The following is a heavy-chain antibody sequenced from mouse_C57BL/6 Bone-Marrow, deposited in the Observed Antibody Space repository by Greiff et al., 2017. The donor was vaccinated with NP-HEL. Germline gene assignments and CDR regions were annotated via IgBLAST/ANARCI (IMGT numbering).Heavy chain of an antibody. CDR2: ISSGGSYT. CDR3: ARLTVVATRCAY. D-gene: IGHD1-1*01. Sequence: EVKVVESGGDLVKPGGSLKLSCAASGFTFSSYGMSWVRQTPDKRLEWIATISSGGSYTYYPDSVKGRFTIARDNAKNTLYLKMSSLKSEDTAMYYCARLTVVATRCAYWGQGTLVTVSA. J-gene: IGHJ3*01. CDR1: GFTFSSYG. V-gene: IGHV5-6*01.